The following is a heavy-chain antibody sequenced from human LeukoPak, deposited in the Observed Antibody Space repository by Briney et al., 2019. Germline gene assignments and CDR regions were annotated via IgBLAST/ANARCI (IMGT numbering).Heavy chain of an antibody. V-gene: IGHV3-43*02. CDR3: ARDDGASSLLDF. D-gene: IGHD6-6*01. J-gene: IGHJ4*02. CDR2: ISGNGNTI. CDR1: GFLFHLYA. Sequence: PGGSLRLSCATSGFLFHLYAIYWVRHAPGKGLEWVSLISGNGNTISYADSVRGRFTISRDNTKNSLYLQMDSLTTEDTAVYYCARDDGASSLLDFWGQGTLVTVSS.